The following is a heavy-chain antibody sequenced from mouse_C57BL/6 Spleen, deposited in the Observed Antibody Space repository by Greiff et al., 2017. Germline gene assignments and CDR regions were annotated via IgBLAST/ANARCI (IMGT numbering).Heavy chain of an antibody. J-gene: IGHJ3*01. CDR2: INPNNGGT. CDR3: ARSGGNYWFAY. D-gene: IGHD2-1*01. Sequence: VQLQQSGPELVKPGASVKISCKASGYTFTDYYMNWVKQSHGKSLEWIGDINPNNGGTSYNQKFKGKATLTVDKSSSTAYMELRILTSEDSEVYYCARSGGNYWFAYWGQGTLVTVSA. CDR1: GYTFTDYY. V-gene: IGHV1-26*01.